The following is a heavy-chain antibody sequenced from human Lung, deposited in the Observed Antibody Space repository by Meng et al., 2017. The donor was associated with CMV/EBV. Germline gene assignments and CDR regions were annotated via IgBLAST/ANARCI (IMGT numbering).Heavy chain of an antibody. CDR3: ASRVEVNGAFDI. Sequence: SVXVSXXASGGTFSSYAISWVRQAPGQGLEWMGGIIPIFGTANYAQKFQGRVTITTDESTSTAYMELSSLRSEDTAVYYCASRVEVNGAFDIWGQGTRVTVSS. CDR2: IIPIFGTA. D-gene: IGHD2-8*01. J-gene: IGHJ3*02. CDR1: GGTFSSYA. V-gene: IGHV1-69*05.